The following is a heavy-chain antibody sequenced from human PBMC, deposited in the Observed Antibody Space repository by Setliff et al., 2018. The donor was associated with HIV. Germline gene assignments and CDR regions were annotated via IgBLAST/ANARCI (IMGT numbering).Heavy chain of an antibody. V-gene: IGHV4-59*01. Sequence: SETLSLTCTVSDASITDYHWTWIRQAPGRGLEWIGYIYYGEYTRYNPSLKSRVTISIDKSKNQFPLKLSSVTAEDTAVFYCARVRYCSGGSCYGGEYWFDPWGQGTLVTVSS. CDR1: DASITDYH. CDR3: ARVRYCSGGSCYGGEYWFDP. D-gene: IGHD2-15*01. J-gene: IGHJ5*02. CDR2: IYYGEYT.